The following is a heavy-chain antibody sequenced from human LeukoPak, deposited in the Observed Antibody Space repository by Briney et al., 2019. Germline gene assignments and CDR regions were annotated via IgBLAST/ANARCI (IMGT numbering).Heavy chain of an antibody. V-gene: IGHV3-23*01. CDR3: AKEYAVGSIDY. J-gene: IGHJ4*02. D-gene: IGHD2-8*01. CDR2: ISRCGEST. CDR1: GFTFSGFA. Sequence: GGSLRLSCAASGFTFSGFAMSWIRQAPGKGLEGVSYISRCGESTFYAASLRGRFTISRDNSKNPVSLQMESLRAEDTALYYCAKEYAVGSIDYWGQGTLVTVSS.